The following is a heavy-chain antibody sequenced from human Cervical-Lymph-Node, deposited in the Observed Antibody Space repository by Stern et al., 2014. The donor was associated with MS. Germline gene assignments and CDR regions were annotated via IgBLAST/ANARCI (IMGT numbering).Heavy chain of an antibody. J-gene: IGHJ3*02. Sequence: EVQLVESGAEVKKSGESLKISCKGAGYSFSSHWIAWVRQKPGKGLEWMGIIYPGDSDTRHSPSFQGQVSISVDKSTSTAYLQWSSLTDSDTAIYYCARQGNYHDSHALDIWGQGTMVIVSS. D-gene: IGHD3-22*01. CDR3: ARQGNYHDSHALDI. V-gene: IGHV5-51*01. CDR2: IYPGDSDT. CDR1: GYSFSSHW.